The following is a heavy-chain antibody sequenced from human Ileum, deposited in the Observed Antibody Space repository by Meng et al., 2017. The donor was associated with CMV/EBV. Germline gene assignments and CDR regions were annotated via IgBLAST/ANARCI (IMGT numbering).Heavy chain of an antibody. CDR1: GDSISSTYW. CDR2: INHSGST. D-gene: IGHD3-22*01. Sequence: SETLSLTCTVSGDSISSTYWWSWVRQPPGKGLEWIGEINHSGSTNYNPSLKSRVTISVDTSKNQFSLKLSSVTAADTAVYYCARDPRSQHYYDSSPEGYWGQGTLVTVSS. J-gene: IGHJ4*02. CDR3: ARDPRSQHYYDSSPEGY. V-gene: IGHV4-4*02.